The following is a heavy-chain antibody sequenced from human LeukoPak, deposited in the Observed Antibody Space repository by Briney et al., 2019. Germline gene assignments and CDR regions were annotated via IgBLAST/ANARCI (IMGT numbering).Heavy chain of an antibody. CDR3: AREGVVGAYGHFDY. CDR1: GGSFRGYY. D-gene: IGHD2-15*01. Sequence: PSETLSLTCAVYGGSFRGYYWSWIRQPPGKGLEWIGEINHSGSTNYNPSLKSRVTISVDTSKNQFSLKLSSVTAADTAVYYCAREGVVGAYGHFDYWGQGPLVTVSS. CDR2: INHSGST. J-gene: IGHJ4*02. V-gene: IGHV4-34*01.